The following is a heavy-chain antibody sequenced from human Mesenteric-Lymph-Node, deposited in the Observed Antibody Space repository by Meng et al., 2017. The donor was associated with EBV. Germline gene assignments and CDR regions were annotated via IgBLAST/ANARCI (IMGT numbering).Heavy chain of an antibody. CDR2: ISAYSGDA. Sequence: HVLLVQSGAEVKKSGASVNVSCKSSGYTFTNYGISWVRQAPGQGLEWMGWISAYSGDANYAQKFQGRVTMTTDTSTSTAYMELRSLISDDTAVYYCARGGAWGWFDPWGQGTLVTVSS. CDR3: ARGGAWGWFDP. J-gene: IGHJ5*02. CDR1: GYTFTNYG. D-gene: IGHD3-16*01. V-gene: IGHV1-18*01.